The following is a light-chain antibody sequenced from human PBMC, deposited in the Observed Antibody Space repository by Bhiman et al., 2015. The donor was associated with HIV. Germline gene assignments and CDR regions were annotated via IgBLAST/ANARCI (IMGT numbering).Light chain of an antibody. CDR2: DVS. Sequence: QSALTQPASVSGSPGQSITISCTGTSSDVGDYNYVSWYQQHPGKAPKVMIYDVSKRPSGVSNRFSGSKSANTASLTISGLQAEDEADYYCGTWHSSLSAGGVFGTGTKVTVL. V-gene: IGLV2-14*01. CDR3: GTWHSSLSAGGV. CDR1: SSDVGDYNY. J-gene: IGLJ1*01.